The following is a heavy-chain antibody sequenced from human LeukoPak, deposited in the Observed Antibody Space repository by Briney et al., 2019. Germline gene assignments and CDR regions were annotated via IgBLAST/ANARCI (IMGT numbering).Heavy chain of an antibody. J-gene: IGHJ4*02. D-gene: IGHD4-23*01. CDR1: GFTFDDYA. Sequence: PGRSLRLSCAASGFTFDDYAMHWVRQAPGKGLEGASGISWNSGSIGYADSVKGRFTISRDNAKNSLYLQMNSLRAEDMALYYCEKVIFSGGTSTASFDYWGQGTLVTVSS. CDR3: EKVIFSGGTSTASFDY. V-gene: IGHV3-9*03. CDR2: ISWNSGSI.